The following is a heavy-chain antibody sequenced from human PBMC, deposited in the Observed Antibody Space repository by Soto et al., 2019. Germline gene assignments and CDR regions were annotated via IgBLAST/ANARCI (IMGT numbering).Heavy chain of an antibody. D-gene: IGHD3-16*02. J-gene: IGHJ4*02. CDR2: ISHSGST. V-gene: IGHV4-34*01. CDR1: GGSFPGFY. CDR3: ARERGYDVAGSYRPLDY. Sequence: QVRLQQWGAGLLKPSETLTLTCSVYGGSFPGFYWSWIRQPPGKGLQWIGDISHSGSTYYHPSLKRRVTISLDTSKNQFSLRLNSVTAADTAVFYCARERGYDVAGSYRPLDYWCQGTRVSVSS.